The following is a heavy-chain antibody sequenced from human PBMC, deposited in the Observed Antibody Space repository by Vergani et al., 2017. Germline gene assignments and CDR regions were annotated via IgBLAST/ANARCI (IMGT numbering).Heavy chain of an antibody. Sequence: QLQLQESGPGLVKPSATLSLTCSVSGASIRSSNYYWGWIRQPPGKGLEWIASIYYSGSTYYNPSLKSRVTISVDTSKNQFSLKLSSVTAADTAVYYCARDNKQLLPRAFHLWGEGRMVADSS. J-gene: IGHJ1*01. V-gene: IGHV4-39*02. CDR1: GASIRSSNYY. CDR2: IYYSGST. D-gene: IGHD2/OR15-2a*01. CDR3: ARDNKQLLPRAFHL.